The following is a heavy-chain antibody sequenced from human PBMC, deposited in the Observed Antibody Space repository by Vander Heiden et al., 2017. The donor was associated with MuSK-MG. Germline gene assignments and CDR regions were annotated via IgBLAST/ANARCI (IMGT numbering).Heavy chain of an antibody. V-gene: IGHV4-34*01. CDR2: INHSGST. Sequence: QVQLQQWGAGLLKPSETLSLTCAVYGGSFSGYYWSWIRQLPGKGLEWIGEINHSGSTNYNPSLKSRVTISVDTSKNQFSLKLSSVTAADTAVYYCARGVWGWFDPWGQGTLVTVSS. J-gene: IGHJ5*02. CDR1: GGSFSGYY. CDR3: ARGVWGWFDP. D-gene: IGHD1-26*01.